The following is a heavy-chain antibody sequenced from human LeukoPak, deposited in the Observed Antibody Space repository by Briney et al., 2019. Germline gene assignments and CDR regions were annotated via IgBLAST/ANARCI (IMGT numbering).Heavy chain of an antibody. CDR3: ASSPPKDTAMAAYYYYYYMDV. CDR2: IIPIFGTA. CDR1: GGTFSSYA. Sequence: RASVKVSCKASGGTFSSYAISWVRQAPGQGLEWMGGIIPIFGTANYAQKFQGRVTITADESTSTAYMELSSLRSEDTAVYYCASSPPKDTAMAAYYYYYYMDVWGKGTTVTVSS. V-gene: IGHV1-69*13. J-gene: IGHJ6*03. D-gene: IGHD5-18*01.